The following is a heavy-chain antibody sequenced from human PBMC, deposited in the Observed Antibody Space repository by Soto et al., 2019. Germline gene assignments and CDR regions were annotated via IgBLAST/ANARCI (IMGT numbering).Heavy chain of an antibody. CDR1: GYTFTSYG. Sequence: EASVKVSCKASGYTFTSYGISWVRQAPGQGLEWMGWISAYNGNTNYAQKLQGRVTMTTDTSTSTAYMELRSLRSDDTAVYYCAREGELHHYYYYYGMDVWGQGTTVTVSS. CDR3: AREGELHHYYYYYGMDV. V-gene: IGHV1-18*01. D-gene: IGHD2-15*01. J-gene: IGHJ6*02. CDR2: ISAYNGNT.